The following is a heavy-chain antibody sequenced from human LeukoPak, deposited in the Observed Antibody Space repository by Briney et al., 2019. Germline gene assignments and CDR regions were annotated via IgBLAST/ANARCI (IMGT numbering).Heavy chain of an antibody. CDR3: ARSTHHYYYYYMDV. CDR2: ISAYNGNT. Sequence: GASVKVSCKASGYTFTSYGISWVRQAPGQGLEWMGWISAYNGNTNYAQKLQGRVTMTTDTSTSTAYMELRSLRSDDTAVYYCARSTHHYYYYYMDVWGKGTTVTVSS. CDR1: GYTFTSYG. J-gene: IGHJ6*03. V-gene: IGHV1-18*01.